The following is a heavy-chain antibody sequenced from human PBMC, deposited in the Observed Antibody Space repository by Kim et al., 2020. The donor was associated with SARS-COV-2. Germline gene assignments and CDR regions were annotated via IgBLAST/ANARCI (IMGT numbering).Heavy chain of an antibody. J-gene: IGHJ3*02. Sequence: YADSVKGRFTISRDNSKSTLYLQMYSLSPEDTAVYYCARGAVAGPHSFDIWGQGTLVTVSS. D-gene: IGHD6-19*01. V-gene: IGHV3-30*03. CDR3: ARGAVAGPHSFDI.